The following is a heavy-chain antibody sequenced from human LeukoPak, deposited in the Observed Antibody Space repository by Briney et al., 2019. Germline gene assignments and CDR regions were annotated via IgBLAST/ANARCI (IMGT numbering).Heavy chain of an antibody. CDR2: INPNSGGT. D-gene: IGHD4-23*01. V-gene: IGHV1-2*06. Sequence: ASVKVSCKASGYTFTGYYMRWVRQAPGQGLEWMGRINPNSGGTNYAQKFQGRVTMTRDTSISTAYMELSRLRSDDTAVYYCARRGNSEVYFDYWGQGTLVTVSS. CDR3: ARRGNSEVYFDY. CDR1: GYTFTGYY. J-gene: IGHJ4*02.